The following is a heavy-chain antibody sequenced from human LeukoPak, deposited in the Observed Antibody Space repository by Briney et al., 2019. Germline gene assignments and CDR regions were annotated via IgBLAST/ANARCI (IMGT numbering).Heavy chain of an antibody. Sequence: GASVKVSCKASGGAFSSYAISWVRQAPGQGLECMGRIIPILGIANYAQKFQGRVTITADKSTSTAYMELSSLRSEDTAVYYCAVHSSSWYSGDYWGQGTLVTVSS. CDR3: AVHSSSWYSGDY. CDR2: IIPILGIA. CDR1: GGAFSSYA. V-gene: IGHV1-69*04. D-gene: IGHD6-13*01. J-gene: IGHJ4*02.